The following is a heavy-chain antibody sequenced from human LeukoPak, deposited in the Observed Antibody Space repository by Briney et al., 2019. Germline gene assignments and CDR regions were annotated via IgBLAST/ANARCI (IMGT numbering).Heavy chain of an antibody. CDR3: ARGGSGWLDYFDY. Sequence: GASVKVSCKASGYPFTGYYMQWVREAPGQGLEWMERINPNSGGTNYAQKFQGRVTMTRDTSISTAYMELSRLRSDDTAVYYCARGGSGWLDYFDYWGQGTLVTVSS. CDR1: GYPFTGYY. CDR2: INPNSGGT. D-gene: IGHD6-19*01. J-gene: IGHJ4*02. V-gene: IGHV1-2*06.